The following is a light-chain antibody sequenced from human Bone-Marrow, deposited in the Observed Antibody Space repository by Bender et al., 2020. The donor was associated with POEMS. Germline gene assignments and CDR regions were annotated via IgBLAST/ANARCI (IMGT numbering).Light chain of an antibody. J-gene: IGLJ1*01. CDR2: DGS. Sequence: SYVLTQPPSVSVGPGQTATITCGGTNIGFKIVQWYQQKPGQAPVLVVYDGSDRPSGTPGRFSGSSSGKTATLTINRVEAGDEADYHCQVWDSNSDSYVFGSGTKVTVL. V-gene: IGLV3-21*02. CDR3: QVWDSNSDSYV. CDR1: NIGFKI.